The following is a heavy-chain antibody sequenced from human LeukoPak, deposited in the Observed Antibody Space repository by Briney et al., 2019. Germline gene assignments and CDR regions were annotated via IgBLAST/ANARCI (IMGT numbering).Heavy chain of an antibody. Sequence: SETLSLTCTVSGGSVSSYYWSWLRRPPGRGLEWIAYLSHSGSSDSNSSLTSRVTTLVDTSKNQFSLKLTSVTAADTAVYYCARARYANAWYAFDIWGHGTMVTVSS. CDR2: LSHSGSS. D-gene: IGHD2-2*01. CDR1: GGSVSSYY. CDR3: ARARYANAWYAFDI. J-gene: IGHJ3*02. V-gene: IGHV4-59*02.